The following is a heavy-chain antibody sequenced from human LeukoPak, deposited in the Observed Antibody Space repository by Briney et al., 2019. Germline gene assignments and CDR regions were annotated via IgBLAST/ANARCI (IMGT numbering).Heavy chain of an antibody. CDR3: ARGPPNWGYDY. Sequence: ASVKVSCKASGYTFTRYDINWVRQATGQGLEWMGWMSPNSGNTGYAQKFQGRVTMTRSTSMSTAYMELSSLRSEDTAVYHCARGPPNWGYDYWGQGTLVTVSS. CDR1: GYTFTRYD. CDR2: MSPNSGNT. D-gene: IGHD7-27*01. V-gene: IGHV1-8*01. J-gene: IGHJ4*02.